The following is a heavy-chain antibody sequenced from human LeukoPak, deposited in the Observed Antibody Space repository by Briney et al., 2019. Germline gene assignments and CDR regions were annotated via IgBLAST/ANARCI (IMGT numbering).Heavy chain of an antibody. D-gene: IGHD2-21*02. CDR1: GFTFSSYG. J-gene: IGHJ3*02. CDR3: ERDGGVTSPSLRKDVFDI. CDR2: IWYDGSNK. Sequence: PGGSLRLSCAASGFTFSSYGMHWVRQAPGKGLEWVAVIWYDGSNKYYADSVKGRFTISRDNSKNTLYLQMNSLRAEDTAVYYCERDGGVTSPSLRKDVFDIGGKGKRATVSS. V-gene: IGHV3-33*01.